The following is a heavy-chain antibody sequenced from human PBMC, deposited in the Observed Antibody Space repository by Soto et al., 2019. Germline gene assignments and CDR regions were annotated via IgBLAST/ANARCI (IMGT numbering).Heavy chain of an antibody. Sequence: QVQLVQSGAEVKKPGSSVKVSCKASGGTFSSYAISWVRQAPGQGLEWMGGIIPIFGTANYAQKFQGRVTITADESTNTAYMELSSLRSEDTAVYYCARDLTRGTVTTGGPFDYWGQGTLVTVSS. CDR3: ARDLTRGTVTTGGPFDY. D-gene: IGHD4-17*01. CDR1: GGTFSSYA. J-gene: IGHJ4*02. V-gene: IGHV1-69*01. CDR2: IIPIFGTA.